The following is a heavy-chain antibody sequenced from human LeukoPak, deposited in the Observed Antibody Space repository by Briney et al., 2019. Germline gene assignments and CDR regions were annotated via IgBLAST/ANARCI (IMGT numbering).Heavy chain of an antibody. CDR3: AKRIQSAMATGY. J-gene: IGHJ4*02. CDR2: ISSSGSTI. V-gene: IGHV3-48*03. D-gene: IGHD5-18*01. Sequence: PGGSLRLSCAASGFTFSSYEMNWVRQAPGTGLEWVSYISSSGSTIYYADSGKGRFTISRDNAKNSLYLQMNSLRAEDTAVYYCAKRIQSAMATGYWGQGTLVTVSS. CDR1: GFTFSSYE.